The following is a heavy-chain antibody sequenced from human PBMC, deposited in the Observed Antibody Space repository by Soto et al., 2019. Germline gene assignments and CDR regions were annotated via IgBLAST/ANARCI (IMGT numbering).Heavy chain of an antibody. Sequence: SETLSLTCAVYGGSFSGYYWSWIRQPPGKGLEWIGSINYSGSTNYNPSLKSRVTISVDTSKNQFSLEIRSVTAADTAVYYCARDVYYGGFSLGYWGHGILVTVSS. D-gene: IGHD2-21*01. CDR3: ARDVYYGGFSLGY. V-gene: IGHV4-34*01. J-gene: IGHJ4*01. CDR1: GGSFSGYY. CDR2: INYSGST.